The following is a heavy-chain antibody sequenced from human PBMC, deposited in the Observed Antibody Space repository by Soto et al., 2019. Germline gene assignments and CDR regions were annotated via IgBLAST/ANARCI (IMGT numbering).Heavy chain of an antibody. J-gene: IGHJ5*02. Sequence: EVQLVESRGGLVKPGGSLRLSCAASGFTFSSYSMNWVRQAPGKGLEWVSSISSSSSYIYYADSVKGRFTISRDNAKNSLYLQMNSLRAEDTAVYYCARDHGYSSSWSNWFDPWGQGTLVTVSS. CDR1: GFTFSSYS. V-gene: IGHV3-21*01. CDR3: ARDHGYSSSWSNWFDP. CDR2: ISSSSSYI. D-gene: IGHD6-13*01.